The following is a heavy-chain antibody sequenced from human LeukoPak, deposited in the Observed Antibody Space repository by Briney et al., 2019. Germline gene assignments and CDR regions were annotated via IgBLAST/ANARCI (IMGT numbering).Heavy chain of an antibody. D-gene: IGHD6-13*01. CDR2: IYYSGST. CDR3: ARGYSSSWYGAYYYFDY. Sequence: PSQTLSLTCTVSGGSISSGGYYWSWIRQHPGKGLEWIGYIYYSGSTYYNPSLKSRVTISVDTSKNQFSLKLSSVTAADTAVYYCARGYSSSWYGAYYYFDYWGQGTLVTVSS. J-gene: IGHJ4*02. CDR1: GGSISSGGYY. V-gene: IGHV4-31*03.